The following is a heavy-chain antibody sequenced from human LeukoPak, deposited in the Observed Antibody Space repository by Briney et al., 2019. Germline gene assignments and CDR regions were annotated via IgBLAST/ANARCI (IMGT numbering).Heavy chain of an antibody. CDR1: GGSISSGGYY. D-gene: IGHD2-21*02. CDR2: LYYSGST. CDR3: ARAYCGGDCYPADY. V-gene: IGHV4-31*03. J-gene: IGHJ4*02. Sequence: PSQTLSLTCTVSGGSISSGGYYWSWIRQHPGKGLEWIGYLYYSGSTYYNPSLKSRVTISVDTSKNQFSLKLSSVTAADTAVYYCARAYCGGDCYPADYWGQGTLVTVSS.